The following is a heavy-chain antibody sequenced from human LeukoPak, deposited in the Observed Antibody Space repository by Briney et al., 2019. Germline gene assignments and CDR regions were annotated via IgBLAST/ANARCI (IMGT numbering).Heavy chain of an antibody. Sequence: GASVKVSCKASGYTFTSYDINWVRQATGQGLEWMGWMNPNSGNTGYAQKFKGRVTMTRNTSISTAYMELSSLRSEDTAVYYCARGQDESNWFDPWGQGTLVSVSS. J-gene: IGHJ5*02. CDR3: ARGQDESNWFDP. V-gene: IGHV1-8*01. CDR2: MNPNSGNT. CDR1: GYTFTSYD.